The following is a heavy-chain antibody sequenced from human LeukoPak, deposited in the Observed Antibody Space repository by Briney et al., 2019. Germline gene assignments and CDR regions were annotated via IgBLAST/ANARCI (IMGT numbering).Heavy chain of an antibody. J-gene: IGHJ6*03. V-gene: IGHV4-39*07. Sequence: PSETLSLTCTVSGGSISSSSYYWGWIRQPPGKGLELIGSIYYSGSTYYNPSLKSRVTISVDTSKNQFSLKLSSVTAADTAVYYCARVGETAYYYYMDVWGKGTTVTVSS. CDR1: GGSISSSSYY. CDR2: IYYSGST. CDR3: ARVGETAYYYYMDV.